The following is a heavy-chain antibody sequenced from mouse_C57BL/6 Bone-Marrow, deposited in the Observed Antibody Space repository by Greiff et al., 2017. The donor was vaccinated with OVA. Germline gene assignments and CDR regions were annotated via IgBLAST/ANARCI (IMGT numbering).Heavy chain of an antibody. CDR1: GYSFTDYN. V-gene: IGHV1-39*01. Sequence: EVQLQQSGPELVKPGASVKISCKASGYSFTDYNMNWVKQSNGKSLEWIGVINPNYGTTSYNQKFKGTATLTVDQSSSTAYMQLNSLTSEDSAVYYCASAGSDYNYDGGRYCAMDYWGQGTSVTVSS. J-gene: IGHJ4*01. CDR3: ASAGSDYNYDGGRYCAMDY. D-gene: IGHD2-12*01. CDR2: INPNYGTT.